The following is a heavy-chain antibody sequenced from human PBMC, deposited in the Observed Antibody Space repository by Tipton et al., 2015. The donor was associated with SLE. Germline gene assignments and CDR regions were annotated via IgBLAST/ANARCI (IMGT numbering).Heavy chain of an antibody. CDR3: ARAPGLDRDYYYYYYMDV. CDR2: TYYRGSA. D-gene: IGHD3/OR15-3a*01. Sequence: TLSLTCSVSGGSTSNYYWSWIRQPPGKELEYIGYTYYRGSANYNPSLKNRVTLSIDTSNNHFSLRLSSVTAADTAVYYCARAPGLDRDYYYYYYMDVWGKGTTVTVSS. V-gene: IGHV4-59*01. J-gene: IGHJ6*03. CDR1: GGSTSNYY.